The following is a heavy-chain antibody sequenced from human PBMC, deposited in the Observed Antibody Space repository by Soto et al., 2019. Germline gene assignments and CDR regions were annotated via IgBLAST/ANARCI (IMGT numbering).Heavy chain of an antibody. CDR1: GYTFKDYD. V-gene: IGHV1-8*01. Sequence: ASVKVSCKASGYTFKDYDINWVRRAPGQGLEWMGWMNPNSGNTAYARKFHDRITMTRSVSARTAFMELSSLTPEDTAVYYCARRMTWSLWCFDLWGSGTQVTVSS. D-gene: IGHD3-3*01. CDR3: ARRMTWSLWCFDL. J-gene: IGHJ2*01. CDR2: MNPNSGNT.